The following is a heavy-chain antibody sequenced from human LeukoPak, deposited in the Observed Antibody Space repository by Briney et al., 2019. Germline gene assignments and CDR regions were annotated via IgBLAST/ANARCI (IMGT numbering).Heavy chain of an antibody. CDR2: IVYDGSNK. D-gene: IGHD6-13*01. V-gene: IGHV3-33*05. J-gene: IGHJ5*02. Sequence: PGGSLRLSCAASGFTFSSYGMHWVRQAPGKGLEWVAVIVYDGSNKYYADSVKGRFTISRDNSKNTLYLQMNSLTAEDTAVYYCARGYSSRLYNWLDPWGQGTLVTVSS. CDR3: ARGYSSRLYNWLDP. CDR1: GFTFSSYG.